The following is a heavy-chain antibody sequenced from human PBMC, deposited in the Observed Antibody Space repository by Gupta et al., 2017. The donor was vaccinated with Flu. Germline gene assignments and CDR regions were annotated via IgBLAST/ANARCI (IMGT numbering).Heavy chain of an antibody. CDR3: ARGAMTTVTTFGVYYYMDV. Sequence: GLEWMGGIIPIFGTANYAQKFQGRVTITADKSTSTAYMELSSLRSEDTAVYYCARGAMTTVTTFGVYYYMDVWGKGTTVTVSS. D-gene: IGHD4-4*01. V-gene: IGHV1-69*06. CDR2: IIPIFGTA. J-gene: IGHJ6*03.